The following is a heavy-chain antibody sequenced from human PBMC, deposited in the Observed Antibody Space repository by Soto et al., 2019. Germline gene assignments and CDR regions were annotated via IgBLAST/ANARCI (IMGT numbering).Heavy chain of an antibody. Sequence: SETLSLTCAVYGGSFSGYYWSWIRQPPGKGLEWIGEINHSGSTNYNPSLKSRVTISVDTSKNQFSLKLSSVTAADTAVYYCARERDSPYRTWIQLWSYGMDVWSQGTTVTVSS. D-gene: IGHD5-18*01. CDR3: ARERDSPYRTWIQLWSYGMDV. J-gene: IGHJ6*02. V-gene: IGHV4-34*01. CDR2: INHSGST. CDR1: GGSFSGYY.